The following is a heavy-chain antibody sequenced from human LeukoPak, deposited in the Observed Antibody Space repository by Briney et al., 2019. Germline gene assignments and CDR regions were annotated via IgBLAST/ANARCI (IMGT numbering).Heavy chain of an antibody. CDR2: FSGGGGST. Sequence: GGSLRLSCAASGFTFSSYAMSWVRQAPGKGLEWVSGFSGGGGSTYYADSVKGRFTISRDNSKNTLYLQMNSLRAEDTAVYYCARDNAYMFDYWGQGTQVTVSS. CDR1: GFTFSSYA. CDR3: ARDNAYMFDY. V-gene: IGHV3-23*01. J-gene: IGHJ4*02. D-gene: IGHD5-24*01.